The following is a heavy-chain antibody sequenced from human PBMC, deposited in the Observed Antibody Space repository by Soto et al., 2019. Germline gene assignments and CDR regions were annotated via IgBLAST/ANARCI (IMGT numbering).Heavy chain of an antibody. CDR2: ISAYNGNT. D-gene: IGHD1-26*01. J-gene: IGHJ4*02. CDR1: GYTFNSYA. CDR3: ARGLITGSQYSGGWYYFDS. V-gene: IGHV1-18*01. Sequence: ASVKVSCKASGYTFNSYAISWVRQAPGQGLEWMGWISAYNGNTNYTQKFQGRVTMTTDTSTRTAYMELRSLRSDDTAVYYCARGLITGSQYSGGWYYFDSWGQGTQVTV.